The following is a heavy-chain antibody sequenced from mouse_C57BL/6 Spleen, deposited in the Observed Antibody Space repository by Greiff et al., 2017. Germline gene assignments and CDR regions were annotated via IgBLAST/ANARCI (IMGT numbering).Heavy chain of an antibody. CDR2: IWSDGST. D-gene: IGHD1-1*01. Sequence: VKLMESGPGLVAPSQSLSITCTVSGFSLTSYGVHWVRQPPGTGLEWLVVIWSDGSTTYNSALKSRLSISKDNSKSQVFLKMNSLQTDDTAMYYCARQAYGSSFYWYFDVWGTGTTVTVSS. V-gene: IGHV2-6-1*01. CDR3: ARQAYGSSFYWYFDV. CDR1: GFSLTSYG. J-gene: IGHJ1*03.